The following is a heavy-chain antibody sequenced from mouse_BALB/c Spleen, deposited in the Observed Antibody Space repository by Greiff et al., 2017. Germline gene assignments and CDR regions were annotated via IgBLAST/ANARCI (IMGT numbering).Heavy chain of an antibody. V-gene: IGHV3-2*02. CDR3: ARGRETWFAD. CDR1: GYSITSDYA. CDR2: ISYSGST. J-gene: IGHJ3*01. Sequence: EVQLQQSGPGLVKPSQSLSLTCTVTGYSITSDYAWNWIRQFPGNKLEWMGYISYSGSTSYNPSLKSRISITRDTSKNQFFLKLNSVTTEDTATYYCARGRETWFADWGQGTLVTVSA.